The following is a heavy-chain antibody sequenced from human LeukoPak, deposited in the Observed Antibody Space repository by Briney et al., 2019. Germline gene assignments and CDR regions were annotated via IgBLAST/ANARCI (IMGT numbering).Heavy chain of an antibody. J-gene: IGHJ4*02. Sequence: GGGLILFSSASGFTSSSNCMHCVGQAPRKGLVGGAGLMYDGSSTYYEDSVMGRFTISSDNSKNTLYLQMNSLRAEETAVLYCATGHDYGSNSFGATRPYYFDYWGQGTLVTVSS. D-gene: IGHD4-23*01. V-gene: IGHV3-30*02. CDR1: GFTSSSNC. CDR3: ATGHDYGSNSFGATRPYYFDY. CDR2: LMYDGSST.